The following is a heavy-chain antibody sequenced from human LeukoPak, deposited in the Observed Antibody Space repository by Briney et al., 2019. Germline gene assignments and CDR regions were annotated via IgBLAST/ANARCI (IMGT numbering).Heavy chain of an antibody. Sequence: ASVTVSCKASGYTFTSYGISWVRQAPGQGLEWMGWISAYNGNTNYAQKLQGRVTMTTDTSTSTAYMELRSLRSDDMAVYYCARGPVGYCSGGSCTRYFDYWGQGTLVTVSS. J-gene: IGHJ4*02. D-gene: IGHD2-15*01. CDR3: ARGPVGYCSGGSCTRYFDY. CDR1: GYTFTSYG. V-gene: IGHV1-18*03. CDR2: ISAYNGNT.